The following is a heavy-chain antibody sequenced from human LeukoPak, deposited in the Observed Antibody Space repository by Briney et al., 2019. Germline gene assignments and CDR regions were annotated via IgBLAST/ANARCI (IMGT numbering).Heavy chain of an antibody. D-gene: IGHD2-2*01. Sequence: GGSLRLSCAASGFTFSSYAMHWVRQAPGKGLEWVAVISYDGSNKYYADSVKGRFTVSRDNSKNTLYLQMNSLRAEDTAVYYCARGSYCSSTSCHNWFDPWGQGTLVTVSS. CDR1: GFTFSSYA. CDR2: ISYDGSNK. V-gene: IGHV3-30*01. CDR3: ARGSYCSSTSCHNWFDP. J-gene: IGHJ5*02.